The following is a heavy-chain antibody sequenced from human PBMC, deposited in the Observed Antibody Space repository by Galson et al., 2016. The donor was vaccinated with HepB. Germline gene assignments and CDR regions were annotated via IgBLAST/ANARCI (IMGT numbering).Heavy chain of an antibody. CDR3: AGQDYGELGYFDY. J-gene: IGHJ4*02. CDR2: ILYDGSNK. CDR1: GFTFSSYG. V-gene: IGHV3-30*03. Sequence: SLRLSCAASGFTFSSYGMHWVRQAPGKGLEWVATILYDGSNKYYADSVKGRFTVSRDNSKNTLYLQMNSLRVEDTAVYYCAGQDYGELGYFDYWGQGTLVTVSS. D-gene: IGHD4-17*01.